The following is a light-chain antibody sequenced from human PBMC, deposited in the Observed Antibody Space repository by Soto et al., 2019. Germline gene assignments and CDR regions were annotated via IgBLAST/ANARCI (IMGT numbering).Light chain of an antibody. Sequence: EIVLTQSPATLSLSPGERATLSCRASQSVSSYLAWYQQKPGQAPRLLIYDASTRTTGIPARLSGSGSGTYFNLTISSPEHKYFADYDSQHGNNWPSSFGGGTKVVIK. CDR2: DAS. J-gene: IGKJ4*01. V-gene: IGKV3-11*01. CDR3: QHGNNWPSS. CDR1: QSVSSY.